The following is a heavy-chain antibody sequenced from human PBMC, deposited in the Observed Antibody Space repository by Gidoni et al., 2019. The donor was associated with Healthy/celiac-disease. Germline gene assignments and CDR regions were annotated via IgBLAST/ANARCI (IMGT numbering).Heavy chain of an antibody. D-gene: IGHD3-10*01. CDR2: IYHSGST. CDR3: ARDSGDFGELFMDV. Sequence: QLQLQESGSGMVKPSQTLSLTCAVSGGSISSGGYSWSWIRQPPGTGLEWIGYIYHSGSTYYNPSLKSRVTISVDMSKNQFSLKLSSGTAADTAVYYCARDSGDFGELFMDVWGKGTTVTVSS. CDR1: GGSISSGGYS. J-gene: IGHJ6*03. V-gene: IGHV4-30-2*01.